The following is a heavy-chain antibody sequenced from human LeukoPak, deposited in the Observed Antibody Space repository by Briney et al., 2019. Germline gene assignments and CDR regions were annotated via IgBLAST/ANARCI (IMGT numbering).Heavy chain of an antibody. D-gene: IGHD3-16*02. Sequence: SETLSLTCTVSGGSISSSSYYWGWIRQPPGKGLEWIGSIPDSGNTYYNPSLKSRVTISVDTSKKQFSLKLNSVTAADTAVYYCANLSIDYWGQGILVTVSS. V-gene: IGHV4-39*07. CDR1: GGSISSSSYY. CDR3: ANLSIDY. CDR2: IPDSGNT. J-gene: IGHJ4*02.